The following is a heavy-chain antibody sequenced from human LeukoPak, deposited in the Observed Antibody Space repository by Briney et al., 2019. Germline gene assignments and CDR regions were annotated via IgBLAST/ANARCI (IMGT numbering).Heavy chain of an antibody. J-gene: IGHJ4*02. CDR2: IIPIFGTA. D-gene: IGHD6-13*01. V-gene: IGHV1-69*05. Sequence: SVKVSCKXSGGTFSSYAISWVRQAPGQGLEWMGGIIPIFGTANYAQKFQGRVTITTDESTSTAYMELSSLRSEDTAVYYCARSREGVSSSWYQNFDYWGQGTLVTVSS. CDR3: ARSREGVSSSWYQNFDY. CDR1: GGTFSSYA.